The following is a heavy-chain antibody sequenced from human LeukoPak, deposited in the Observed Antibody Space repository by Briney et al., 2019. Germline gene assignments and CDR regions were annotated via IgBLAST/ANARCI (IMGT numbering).Heavy chain of an antibody. CDR2: INPNSGGT. J-gene: IGHJ3*02. Sequence: ASVKVSCKASGYTFTGYYMHWVRQAPGQGLEWMGWINPNSGGTNSTQKFRGRVTMTRDTPISTAYMGLSRRRSDDTAVYSCAREGGRDYGSGTGTNAFDIWGQGTMVTVSS. V-gene: IGHV1-2*02. CDR1: GYTFTGYY. CDR3: AREGGRDYGSGTGTNAFDI. D-gene: IGHD3-10*01.